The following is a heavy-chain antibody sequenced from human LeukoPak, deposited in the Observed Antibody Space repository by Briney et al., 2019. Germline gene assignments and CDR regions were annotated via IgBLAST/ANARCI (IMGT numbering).Heavy chain of an antibody. CDR2: IYYSGST. V-gene: IGHV4-34*01. CDR1: GGSFSGYY. D-gene: IGHD3-16*01. CDR3: ARHYGP. Sequence: PSETLSLTCAVYGGSFSGYYWSWIRQPPGKGLEWIGSIYYSGSTYYNPSLKSRVTISVDTSKNQFSLKLNSVTATDTAVYYCARHYGPWGQGTLVTVSS. J-gene: IGHJ4*02.